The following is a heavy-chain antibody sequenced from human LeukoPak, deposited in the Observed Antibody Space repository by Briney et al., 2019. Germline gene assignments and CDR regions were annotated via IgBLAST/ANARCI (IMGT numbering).Heavy chain of an antibody. J-gene: IGHJ4*02. V-gene: IGHV3-7*03. D-gene: IGHD2/OR15-2a*01. Sequence: GGSLRLSCAASGFTFSSYWVSWVRQAPGKGLEWVANIKQDGSEKYYVDSVKGRFTISRDNAKNSLYLQMNSLRAEDTAVYYCAGRSMPWGQGTLVTASS. CDR3: AGRSMP. CDR2: IKQDGSEK. CDR1: GFTFSSYW.